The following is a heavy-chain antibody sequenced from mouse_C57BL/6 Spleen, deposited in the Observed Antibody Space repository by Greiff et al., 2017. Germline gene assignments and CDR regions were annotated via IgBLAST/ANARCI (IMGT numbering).Heavy chain of an antibody. CDR1: GYTFTSYT. D-gene: IGHD1-1*01. V-gene: IGHV1-4*01. J-gene: IGHJ3*01. CDR2: INPSSGYT. Sequence: VKLMESGAELARPGASVKMSCKASGYTFTSYTMHWVKQRPGQGLEWIGYINPSSGYTKYNQKFKDKATLTADKSSSTAYMQLSSLTSEDSAVYYCAREKDYYGSSPFAYWGQGTLVTVSA. CDR3: AREKDYYGSSPFAY.